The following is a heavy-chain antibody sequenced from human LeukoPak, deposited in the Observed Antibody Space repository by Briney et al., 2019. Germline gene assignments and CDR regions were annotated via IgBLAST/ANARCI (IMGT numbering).Heavy chain of an antibody. CDR3: AKWLTQYHYYMDA. CDR1: GFTFRNYW. Sequence: GGSLRLSCAASGFTFRNYWMSWVRQAPGKGLEWVANIKQDGSDKDYVDSVKGRFTISRDNAKNSLYLQMNSLTAEDTAVYYCAKWLTQYHYYMDAWGKGTTVTVSS. V-gene: IGHV3-7*01. J-gene: IGHJ6*03. CDR2: IKQDGSDK. D-gene: IGHD6-19*01.